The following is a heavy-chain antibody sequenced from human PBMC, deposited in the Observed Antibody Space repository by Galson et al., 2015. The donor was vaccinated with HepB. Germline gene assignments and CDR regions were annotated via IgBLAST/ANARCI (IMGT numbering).Heavy chain of an antibody. CDR1: GYTFTNYG. D-gene: IGHD6-6*01. Sequence: SVKVSCKASGYTFTNYGITWVRQAPGQGLEWMGWISVYNGNTNYAQKVQGRVTMTTDTSTSTAYMEVTSLTSDDTAVYYCARARYSTSPPDYWGQGTLVTVSS. V-gene: IGHV1-18*01. J-gene: IGHJ4*02. CDR2: ISVYNGNT. CDR3: ARARYSTSPPDY.